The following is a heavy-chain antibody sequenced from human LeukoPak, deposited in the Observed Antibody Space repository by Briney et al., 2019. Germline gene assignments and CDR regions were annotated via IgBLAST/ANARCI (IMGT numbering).Heavy chain of an antibody. CDR2: INTNAGNP. CDR1: GYTFTSYA. Sequence: ASVKVSCKASGYTFTSYAMNWVRQAPGQGLEWMGWINTNAGNPTYAQGFTGRFVLSSDTSVSTAYLQISSLKAEDTAVYYCARGRSGWLSSIDYWGQGTLVTVSS. D-gene: IGHD6-19*01. V-gene: IGHV7-4-1*02. CDR3: ARGRSGWLSSIDY. J-gene: IGHJ4*02.